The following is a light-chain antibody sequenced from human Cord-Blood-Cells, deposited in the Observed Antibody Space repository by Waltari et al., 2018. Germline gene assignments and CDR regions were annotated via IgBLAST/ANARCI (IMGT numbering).Light chain of an antibody. CDR3: QQYNSYSFYT. Sequence: DIQMTQSPSTLSASVGDRVTITCRASQCISSWLAWYQQKPGKAPKLLIYKASSLESGVPSSFSGSGSGTEFTHTISSLQPDDFATYYCQQYNSYSFYTFGQATKLEIK. CDR2: KAS. J-gene: IGKJ2*01. V-gene: IGKV1-5*03. CDR1: QCISSW.